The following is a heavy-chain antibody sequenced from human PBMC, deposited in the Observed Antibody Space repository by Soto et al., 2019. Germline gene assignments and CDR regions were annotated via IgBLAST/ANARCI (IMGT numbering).Heavy chain of an antibody. J-gene: IGHJ6*03. CDR3: ARDRGRITMVRGVIKGYYYMDV. V-gene: IGHV3-53*04. CDR2: IYSGGST. Sequence: EVQLVESGGGLVQPWGSLRLSCAASGFTVSSNYMSWVRQAPGKGLEWVSVIYSGGSTYYADSVKGRFTISRHNSKNTLYLQMNSLRAEDTAVYYCARDRGRITMVRGVIKGYYYMDVWGKGTTVTVSS. CDR1: GFTVSSNY. D-gene: IGHD3-10*01.